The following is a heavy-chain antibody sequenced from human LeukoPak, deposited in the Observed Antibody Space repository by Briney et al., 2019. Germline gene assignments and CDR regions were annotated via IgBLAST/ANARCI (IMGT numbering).Heavy chain of an antibody. J-gene: IGHJ5*02. CDR1: GFTFSSYG. D-gene: IGHD2-15*01. Sequence: GGSLRLSCAASGFTFSSYGMHWVRQAPGKGLEWVAVIWYDGSNKYYADSVKGRFTISRDNSKNTLYLQMNSPRAEDTAVYYCAKDVAYCSGGSCYLLNWFDPWGQGTLVTVSS. V-gene: IGHV3-33*06. CDR2: IWYDGSNK. CDR3: AKDVAYCSGGSCYLLNWFDP.